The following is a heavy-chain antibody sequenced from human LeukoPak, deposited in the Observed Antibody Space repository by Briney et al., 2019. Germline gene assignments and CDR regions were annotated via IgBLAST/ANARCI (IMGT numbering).Heavy chain of an antibody. CDR3: ARDGRDGYNMGGYYFDS. V-gene: IGHV1-69*13. CDR2: LIPLFGTA. CDR1: GGTFSTYD. D-gene: IGHD5-24*01. J-gene: IGHJ4*02. Sequence: ASVKVSCKASGGTFSTYDISWVRQAPGQGLEWMGGLIPLFGTANYAQKFQGRVTITADESTSRSYMELRSLRSEDTAVYYCARDGRDGYNMGGYYFDSWGQGTLVTVSS.